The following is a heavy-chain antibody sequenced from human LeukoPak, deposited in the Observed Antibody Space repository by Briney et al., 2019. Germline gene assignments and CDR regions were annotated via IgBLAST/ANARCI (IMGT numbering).Heavy chain of an antibody. V-gene: IGHV4-59*01. CDR1: GGSISSYY. J-gene: IGHJ6*03. Sequence: SETLSLTCTVSGGSISSYYWSWIRQPPGKGLEWIGNIYYSGSTNYNPSLKSRVTISVDTSKNQFSLKLSSVTAADTAVYYCASSYYYYYYMDVWGKGTTVTISS. CDR2: IYYSGST. CDR3: ASSYYYYYYMDV.